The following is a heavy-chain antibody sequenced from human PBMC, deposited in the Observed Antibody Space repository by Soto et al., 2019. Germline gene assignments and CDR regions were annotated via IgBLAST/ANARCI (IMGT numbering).Heavy chain of an antibody. CDR1: GFTFSSYG. Sequence: QVQLEESGGGVVQPGRSLRLSCAASGFTFSSYGMHWVRQAPGKGLEWVALIWFDGSDKYYVDSVKGRFTISRDNSKNTVHLQMNSLRVEDTAVSYCARLYCSSSSCYSVGAFDIRGQGTVVTVSS. J-gene: IGHJ3*02. V-gene: IGHV3-33*01. CDR3: ARLYCSSSSCYSVGAFDI. D-gene: IGHD2-2*01. CDR2: IWFDGSDK.